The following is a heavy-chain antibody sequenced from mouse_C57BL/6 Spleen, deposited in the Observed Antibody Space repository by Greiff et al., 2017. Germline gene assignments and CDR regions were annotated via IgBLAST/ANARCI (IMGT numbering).Heavy chain of an antibody. CDR3: ARGTGGYAMDY. CDR1: GFTFSSYG. Sequence: DVHLVESGGDLVKPGGSLKLSCAASGFTFSSYGMSWVRQTPDKRLEWVATISSGGSYTYYPDSVKGRFTISRDNAKNTLYLQMSSLKSEDTAMYYCARGTGGYAMDYWGQGTSVTVSS. J-gene: IGHJ4*01. D-gene: IGHD4-1*01. CDR2: ISSGGSYT. V-gene: IGHV5-6*01.